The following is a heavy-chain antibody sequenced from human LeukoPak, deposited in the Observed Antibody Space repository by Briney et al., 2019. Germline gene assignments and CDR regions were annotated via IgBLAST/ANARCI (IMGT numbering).Heavy chain of an antibody. V-gene: IGHV3-23*01. Sequence: GXSLRLSCVASGFTFRNYLMNWVRQAPGKGLGWVSGIWDSGSSIYYADSVKGGFNISRDNAKKKMYMKMDRQRAGDRGVYYCAMALDYWGQGTLVTVSS. CDR3: AMALDY. J-gene: IGHJ4*02. CDR1: GFTFRNYL. CDR2: IWDSGSSI.